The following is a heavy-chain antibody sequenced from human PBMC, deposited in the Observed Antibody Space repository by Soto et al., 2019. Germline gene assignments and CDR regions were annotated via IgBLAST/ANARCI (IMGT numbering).Heavy chain of an antibody. V-gene: IGHV3-53*01. D-gene: IGHD1-1*01. Sequence: GGSLRLSCEVSGFSVSDSSMSWVRQDPGKGVEGVSVFYRGGYTDYGDSVKGRGTGSRDTFKNTVVIQMESLQDEDTAEYLSTINLCWNDLLNTYYYGMDVWGQGTTVTVSS. J-gene: IGHJ6*02. CDR3: TINLCWNDLLNTYYYGMDV. CDR1: GFSVSDSS. CDR2: FYRGGYT.